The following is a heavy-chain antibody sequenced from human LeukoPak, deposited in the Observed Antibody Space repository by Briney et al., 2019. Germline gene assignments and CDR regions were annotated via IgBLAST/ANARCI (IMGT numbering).Heavy chain of an antibody. CDR1: GFTFSSFP. D-gene: IGHD3-16*01. CDR2: ISTDGSYK. J-gene: IGHJ2*01. Sequence: PGKSLRLSCAVSGFTFSSFPFHWVRQAPGKGLGWVAAISTDGSYKYHGDSVKGRFTISRDNPMNTLYLQMNGLRPDDTAVYYCARSLIPGRWYFDLWGRGTLVTVSS. CDR3: ARSLIPGRWYFDL. V-gene: IGHV3-30*04.